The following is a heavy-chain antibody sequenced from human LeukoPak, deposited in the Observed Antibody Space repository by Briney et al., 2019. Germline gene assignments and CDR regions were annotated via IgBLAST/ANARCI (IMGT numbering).Heavy chain of an antibody. J-gene: IGHJ5*02. CDR3: ARGGYILTTNWFDP. Sequence: PGGSLRLSCAASGFTFSSYAMHWVRQAPGKGLEWVSSISSSSSYIYYADSVKGRFTISRDNAKNSLYLQMSSLRAEDTAMYYCARGGYILTTNWFDPWGQGTLVTVSS. D-gene: IGHD3-9*01. CDR1: GFTFSSYA. CDR2: ISSSSSYI. V-gene: IGHV3-21*04.